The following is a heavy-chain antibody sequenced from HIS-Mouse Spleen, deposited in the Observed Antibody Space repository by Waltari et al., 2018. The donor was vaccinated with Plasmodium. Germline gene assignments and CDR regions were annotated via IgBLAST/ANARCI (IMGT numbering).Heavy chain of an antibody. CDR2: IYSGGST. D-gene: IGHD1-26*01. CDR3: ATPRVGGSYFDY. Sequence: EVQLVESGGGLVQPGGSLRLSCAAAGFAVSSNYMSWVRQAPGKGLEWVSVIYSGGSTYYADSVKGRFTISRDNSKNTLYPQMNSLRAEDTAVYYCATPRVGGSYFDYWGQGTLVTVSS. V-gene: IGHV3-66*01. CDR1: GFAVSSNY. J-gene: IGHJ4*02.